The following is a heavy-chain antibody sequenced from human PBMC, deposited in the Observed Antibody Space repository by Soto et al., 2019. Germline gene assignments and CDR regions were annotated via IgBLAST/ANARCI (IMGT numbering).Heavy chain of an antibody. V-gene: IGHV3-21*01. CDR1: GFTFSSYS. D-gene: IGHD3-10*01. J-gene: IGHJ3*02. CDR3: EGGAALYGSGCYDFDI. CDR2: ISSSSSYI. Sequence: EVQLVESGGGLVKPGGSLRLSCAASGFTFSSYSMNWVRQAPGKGLEWVSSISSSSSYIYYADSVKGRFTISRDNAKNSLLMQMNRLRAVDTTVYYCEGGAALYGSGCYDFDIWGQGTMVTVSS.